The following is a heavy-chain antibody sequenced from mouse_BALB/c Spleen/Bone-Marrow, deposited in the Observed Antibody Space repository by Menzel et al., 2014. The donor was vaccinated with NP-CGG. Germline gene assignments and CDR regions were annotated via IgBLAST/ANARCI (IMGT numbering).Heavy chain of an antibody. CDR3: TRVTTGWYFDV. CDR2: INPYNGDT. Sequence: VQLQQPGPELVKPGASVKISCKASGYSFTGYFMNWVMQSHGKSLEWIGRINPYNGDTFYNQKFKGKATLTVDKSSSTAHMELRSLASEDSAVYYCTRVTTGWYFDVWGAGTAVTVSS. J-gene: IGHJ1*01. CDR1: GYSFTGYF. V-gene: IGHV1-20*02. D-gene: IGHD1-1*01.